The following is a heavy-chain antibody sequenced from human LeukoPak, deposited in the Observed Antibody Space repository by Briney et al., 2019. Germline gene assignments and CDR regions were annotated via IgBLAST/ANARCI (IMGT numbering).Heavy chain of an antibody. D-gene: IGHD6-19*01. Sequence: GGSLRLSCAASGFTVSSNYMSWVRQAPGKGLEWVSVIYSGGSTYYADSVKDRFTISRDNSKNTLNLQMNSLRAEDTAVYYCARDKGRIAVAGTSYYYYYMDVWGKGTTVTISS. CDR2: IYSGGST. V-gene: IGHV3-66*01. J-gene: IGHJ6*03. CDR3: ARDKGRIAVAGTSYYYYYMDV. CDR1: GFTVSSNY.